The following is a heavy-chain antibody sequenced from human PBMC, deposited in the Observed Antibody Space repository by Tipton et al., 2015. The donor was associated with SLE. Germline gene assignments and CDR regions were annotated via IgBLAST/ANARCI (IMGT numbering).Heavy chain of an antibody. D-gene: IGHD7-27*01. CDR1: GDTFKKYV. J-gene: IGHJ4*02. V-gene: IGHV1-69*13. CDR2: IIPIYGTT. CDR3: AREAFRGHQLGGFFDL. Sequence: QSGPEVKKPGASVKVSCKASGDTFKKYVISWVRQAPGQGLEWVGRIIPIYGTTNYEQKFQGRVTITADESSTTGYMELSSLKFEDTAVYYCAREAFRGHQLGGFFDLWGQVTPVSVSS.